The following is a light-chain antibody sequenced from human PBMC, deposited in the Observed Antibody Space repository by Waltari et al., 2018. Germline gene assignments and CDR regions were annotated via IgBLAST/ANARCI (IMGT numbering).Light chain of an antibody. Sequence: VMTQSPLSLPATLGQPASISCRSSLGLVYSDGPTYLNWFQQRPGQSPRLLIYNVPNRDSEVPDRFSGSGSGTDFTLKISRVEAEDVGVYYCMHSVQWPWTVGQGTKVEVK. J-gene: IGKJ1*01. CDR1: LGLVYSDGPTY. CDR3: MHSVQWPWT. CDR2: NVP. V-gene: IGKV2-30*01.